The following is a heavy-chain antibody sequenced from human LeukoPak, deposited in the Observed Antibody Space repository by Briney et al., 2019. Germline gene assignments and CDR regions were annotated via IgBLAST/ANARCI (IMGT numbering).Heavy chain of an antibody. J-gene: IGHJ6*02. V-gene: IGHV1-18*01. Sequence: GASVKVSCKASGYTFTSYGISWVRQAPGQGLEWMGWISAYNGNTNYAQKLQGRVTMTTDTSTSTAYMGLRSLRSDDTAVYYCATTSDPYYYYGMDVWGQGTTVTVSS. CDR1: GYTFTSYG. CDR3: ATTSDPYYYYGMDV. CDR2: ISAYNGNT.